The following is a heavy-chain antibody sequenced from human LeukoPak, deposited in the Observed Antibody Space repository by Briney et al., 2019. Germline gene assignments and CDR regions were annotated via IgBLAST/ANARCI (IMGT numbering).Heavy chain of an antibody. CDR1: GGTFSSYA. Sequence: ASVKVSCKASGGTFSSYANSWVRQAPGQGLEWMGGIIPIFGTANYAQKFQGRVTITADESTSTAYMELSSLRSEDTAVFFCARWGDGCNFPAPPHPKFYFDYWGQGTLVTVSS. CDR2: IIPIFGTA. J-gene: IGHJ4*02. V-gene: IGHV1-69*13. CDR3: ARWGDGCNFPAPPHPKFYFDY. D-gene: IGHD4-23*01.